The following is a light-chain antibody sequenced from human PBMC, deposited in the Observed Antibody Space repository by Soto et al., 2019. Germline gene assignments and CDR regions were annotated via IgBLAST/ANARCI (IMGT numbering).Light chain of an antibody. Sequence: QSALTQPASVSGSPGQSITISCTGTISDVGGYQYVSWFQQHPGKAPKLMIYDVSDRPSGVSSRFSGSKSGNTASLTISGLQSEDGADYYCSSYTSDFTIIFGGGTKLTVL. V-gene: IGLV2-14*03. J-gene: IGLJ2*01. CDR2: DVS. CDR3: SSYTSDFTII. CDR1: ISDVGGYQY.